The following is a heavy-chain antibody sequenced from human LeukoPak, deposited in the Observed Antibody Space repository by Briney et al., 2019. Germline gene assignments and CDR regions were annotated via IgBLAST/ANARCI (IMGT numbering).Heavy chain of an antibody. Sequence: SVKVSCKASGGTFNSYAISWVRQAPGQGLEWMGGVIPFFGTPNYAQKFQGRVTIIADESTSTAYMELSSLRSDDTAIYYCARERWEPPYYYYGLGVWGQGTTVTVSS. J-gene: IGHJ6*02. CDR2: VIPFFGTP. CDR1: GGTFNSYA. CDR3: ARERWEPPYYYYGLGV. V-gene: IGHV1-69*13. D-gene: IGHD1-26*01.